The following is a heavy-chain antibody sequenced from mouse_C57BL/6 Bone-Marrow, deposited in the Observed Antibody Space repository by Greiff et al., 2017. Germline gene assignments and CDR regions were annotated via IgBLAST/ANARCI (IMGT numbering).Heavy chain of an antibody. V-gene: IGHV5-6*01. CDR1: GFTFSSYG. CDR3: AGGAQAPYYYAMYY. CDR2: ISSGGSYT. J-gene: IGHJ4*01. Sequence: EVQGVESGGDLVKPGGSLKLSCAASGFTFSSYGMSWVRQTPDKRLEWVATISSGGSYTYSPDSVKGRFTISRDNAKNTLYLQLSSLKSEDTAMYYCAGGAQAPYYYAMYYWGQGTSVTVSS. D-gene: IGHD3-2*02.